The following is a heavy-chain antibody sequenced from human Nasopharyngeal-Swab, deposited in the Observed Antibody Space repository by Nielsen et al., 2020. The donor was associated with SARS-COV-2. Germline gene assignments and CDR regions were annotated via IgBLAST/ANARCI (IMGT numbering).Heavy chain of an antibody. Sequence: VRQAPGKGLEWVSYISSSSSTIYYADPVKGRFTISRDNAKNSLYLQMNSLRDEDTAVYYCARDQLTYDFWRGVNWFDPWGQGTLVTVSS. J-gene: IGHJ5*02. D-gene: IGHD3-3*01. V-gene: IGHV3-48*02. CDR2: ISSSSSTI. CDR3: ARDQLTYDFWRGVNWFDP.